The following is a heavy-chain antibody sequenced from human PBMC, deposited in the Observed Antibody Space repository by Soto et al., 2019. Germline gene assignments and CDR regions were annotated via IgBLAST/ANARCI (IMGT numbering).Heavy chain of an antibody. V-gene: IGHV2-26*01. Sequence: QVTLKESGPVLVKPTETLTLTCTASGFTLSNARMAVSWIRQPPGKALEWLAHIFSNDEKSYSTSLKSRLTISKDTSKSQVVLTMTNMDPVDTATYYCARGVVAAPLDWFDPWGQGTLVTVSS. J-gene: IGHJ5*02. CDR3: ARGVVAAPLDWFDP. D-gene: IGHD2-15*01. CDR2: IFSNDEK. CDR1: GFTLSNARMA.